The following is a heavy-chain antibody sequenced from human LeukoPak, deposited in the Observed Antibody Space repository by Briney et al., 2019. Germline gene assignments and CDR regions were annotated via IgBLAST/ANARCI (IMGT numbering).Heavy chain of an antibody. J-gene: IGHJ4*02. CDR2: IYPGDSDT. CDR1: GCSFTSYW. Sequence: GESLKISCKGSGCSFTSYWIGWVRQMPGKGLEWMGIIYPGDSDTRYSPSFQGQVTISVDKSINTAYLQWSRLKASDTAMYYCARHPESGYSGYESDYWGQGTLVTVSS. V-gene: IGHV5-51*01. CDR3: ARHPESGYSGYESDY. D-gene: IGHD5-12*01.